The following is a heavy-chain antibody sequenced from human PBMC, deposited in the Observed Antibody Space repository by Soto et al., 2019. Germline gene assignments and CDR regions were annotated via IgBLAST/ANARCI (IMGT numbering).Heavy chain of an antibody. CDR3: ARELSIAVAGTAFDY. Sequence: ASVKVSCKASGYTFTSYYMHWVRQAPGQGLEWMGIINPSGGSTSYAQKFQGRVTMTRDTSTSTVYMELSSLRSEDTAVYYCARELSIAVAGTAFDYRGQGTLVTVSS. J-gene: IGHJ4*02. V-gene: IGHV1-46*01. CDR1: GYTFTSYY. CDR2: INPSGGST. D-gene: IGHD6-19*01.